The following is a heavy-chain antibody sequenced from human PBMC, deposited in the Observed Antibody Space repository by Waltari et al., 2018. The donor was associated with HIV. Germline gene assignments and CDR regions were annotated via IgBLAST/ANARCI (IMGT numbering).Heavy chain of an antibody. Sequence: EVQLVEFGGGLVKPGGSLRLSCAASGFTFSSYSMNWVRQAPGKGLEWVSSISSSSSYIYYADSVKGRFTISRDNAKNSLYLQMNSLRAEDTAVYYCARDPRRDPTLYYFDYWGQGTLVTVSS. V-gene: IGHV3-21*01. J-gene: IGHJ4*02. D-gene: IGHD1-26*01. CDR2: ISSSSSYI. CDR3: ARDPRRDPTLYYFDY. CDR1: GFTFSSYS.